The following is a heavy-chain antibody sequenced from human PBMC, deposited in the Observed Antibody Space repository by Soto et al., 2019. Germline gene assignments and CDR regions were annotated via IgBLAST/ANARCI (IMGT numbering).Heavy chain of an antibody. V-gene: IGHV3-30*03. D-gene: IGHD1-26*01. CDR1: GFSFSRCG. CDR2: ISYDGSKK. J-gene: IGHJ6*02. Sequence: QVQLVESGGGVVQPGRSLRLSCAASGFSFSRCGMHWVRQAPGKGLEWVAVISYDGSKKYDADSVKGRFTISRDNSKNTLYLQMNNLRPEDTAVYYCVRDSISGSYYFYYYGMDVWGLGTTVTVSS. CDR3: VRDSISGSYYFYYYGMDV.